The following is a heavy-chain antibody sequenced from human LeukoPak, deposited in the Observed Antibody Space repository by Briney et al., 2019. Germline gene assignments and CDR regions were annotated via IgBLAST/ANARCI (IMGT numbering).Heavy chain of an antibody. V-gene: IGHV4-34*01. D-gene: IGHD3-22*01. CDR2: INHSGST. Sequence: SETLSLTCAVYGGSFSGYYWSWIRQPPGKGLEWIGEINHSGSTNYNPSLKSRVTISVDTSKNQFSLKLSSVTAADTAVYYCARRQLRVRNYYDSSGYGGDYFDYWGQGTLVTVSS. CDR3: ARRQLRVRNYYDSSGYGGDYFDY. CDR1: GGSFSGYY. J-gene: IGHJ4*02.